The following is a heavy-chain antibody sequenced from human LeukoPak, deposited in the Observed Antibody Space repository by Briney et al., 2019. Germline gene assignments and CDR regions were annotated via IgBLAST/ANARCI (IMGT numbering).Heavy chain of an antibody. J-gene: IGHJ4*02. CDR2: ISGGGANT. CDR3: AKDGGGWLSTGWYYFDY. Sequence: PGGSLRLPCEASGFTFNNYAMSWVRQAPGKGLEWVATISGGGANTYYADFVKGRFTISRDNSENTVYLQMKYLRAEDTAIYFCAKDGGGWLSTGWYYFDYWSQGTLVTVSS. D-gene: IGHD6-19*01. CDR1: GFTFNNYA. V-gene: IGHV3-23*01.